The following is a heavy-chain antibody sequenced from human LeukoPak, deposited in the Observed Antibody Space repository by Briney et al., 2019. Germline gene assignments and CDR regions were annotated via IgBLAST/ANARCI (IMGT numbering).Heavy chain of an antibody. Sequence: EPSETLSLTCTVSGGSISSYYWSWIRQPAGKGLEWIGRIYTSGSTNYNPSLKSRVTMSVDTSKNQFSLKLSSVTAADTAVYYCARSPGPYCSSTSCPPYYYYYMDVWGKGTTVTVSS. J-gene: IGHJ6*03. D-gene: IGHD2-2*01. CDR3: ARSPGPYCSSTSCPPYYYYYMDV. CDR2: IYTSGST. V-gene: IGHV4-4*07. CDR1: GGSISSYY.